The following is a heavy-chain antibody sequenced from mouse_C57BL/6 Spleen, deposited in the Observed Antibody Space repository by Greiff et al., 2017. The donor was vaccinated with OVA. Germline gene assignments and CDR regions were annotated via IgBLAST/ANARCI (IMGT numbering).Heavy chain of an antibody. Sequence: VQLQQPGAELVKPGASVKLSCKASGYTFTSYWMHWVKQRPGQGLEWIGMIHPNSGSTNYNEKFKSKATLTVDKSSSTAYMQISSLTSEDSAVYYCAREDSGYYAMDYWGQGTSVTVSS. V-gene: IGHV1-64*01. CDR3: AREDSGYYAMDY. CDR2: IHPNSGST. J-gene: IGHJ4*01. CDR1: GYTFTSYW. D-gene: IGHD3-2*02.